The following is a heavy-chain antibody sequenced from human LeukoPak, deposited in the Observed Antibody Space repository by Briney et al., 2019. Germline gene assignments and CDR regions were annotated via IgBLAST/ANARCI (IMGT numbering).Heavy chain of an antibody. J-gene: IGHJ3*01. V-gene: IGHV3-20*04. Sequence: PGGSLRLSCAASGFTFNDYGMSWVRQAPGKGLEWVSGINWNGGSIGYTDSVKGRFTISRDNAKNSLYLQMNSLRADDTSVYYCARGDFWGGPYTDAFDVWGQGTMVTVSS. CDR3: ARGDFWGGPYTDAFDV. CDR2: INWNGGSI. D-gene: IGHD3-3*01. CDR1: GFTFNDYG.